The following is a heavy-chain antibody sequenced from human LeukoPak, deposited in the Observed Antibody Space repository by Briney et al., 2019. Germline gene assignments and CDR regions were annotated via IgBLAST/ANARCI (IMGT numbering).Heavy chain of an antibody. CDR3: ASVTGQQPVESSSALNY. D-gene: IGHD6-13*01. V-gene: IGHV3-48*04. CDR1: GFTFDDYG. Sequence: GGSLRLSCAASGFTFDDYGMSWVRQAPGKGLEWVSYISSSGSTIYYADSVKGRFTISRDNAKNSLYLQMNSLRAEDTAVYYCASVTGQQPVESSSALNYWGQGTLVTVSS. CDR2: ISSSGSTI. J-gene: IGHJ4*02.